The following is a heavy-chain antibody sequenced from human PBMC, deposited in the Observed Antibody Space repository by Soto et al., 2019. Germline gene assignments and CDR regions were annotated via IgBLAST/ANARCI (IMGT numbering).Heavy chain of an antibody. J-gene: IGHJ4*02. D-gene: IGHD3-3*01. Sequence: EVQLLESGGGLVQTGVSLRLSCAASGFTFNNYAMSWVRQAPGKGLEWVSLISGSGATTAYADSVRGRFTISRDNSRNTVYLHMSSLRAEDTAVYYCAKGSTLFGVVINWGQGTLVPVSS. CDR1: GFTFNNYA. CDR3: AKGSTLFGVVIN. CDR2: ISGSGATT. V-gene: IGHV3-23*01.